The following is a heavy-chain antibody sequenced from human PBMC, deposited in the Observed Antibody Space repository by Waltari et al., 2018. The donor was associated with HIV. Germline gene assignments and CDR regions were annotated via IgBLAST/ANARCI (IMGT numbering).Heavy chain of an antibody. J-gene: IGHJ4*02. Sequence: QVQLVQSGAEVKKPGASVTVSCKTSGYTFTGYYIHWVRQAPGQGLEWMGWVRPNSGATNYEQKFQGRVAMTMDTSISTAYMELTSLTSDDAAIYYCARDKNVVVTAMGLGTLDNWGQGTLVTVSS. CDR2: VRPNSGAT. CDR1: GYTFTGYY. CDR3: ARDKNVVVTAMGLGTLDN. V-gene: IGHV1-2*02. D-gene: IGHD2-21*02.